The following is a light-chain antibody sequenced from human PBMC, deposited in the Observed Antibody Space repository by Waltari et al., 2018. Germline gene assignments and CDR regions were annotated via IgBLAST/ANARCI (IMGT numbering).Light chain of an antibody. J-gene: IGLJ2*01. CDR1: NIGRKS. V-gene: IGLV3-21*04. CDR2: SDS. Sequence: SYVVTQSPSVSVAPGETARITCGGDNIGRKSVPWYQQRPGQAPVLVISSDSDRPSGIPERFSGSNSGNTATLTISWVEADDEADYYCLVWHSTTDHHGVFGGGTKLTVL. CDR3: LVWHSTTDHHGV.